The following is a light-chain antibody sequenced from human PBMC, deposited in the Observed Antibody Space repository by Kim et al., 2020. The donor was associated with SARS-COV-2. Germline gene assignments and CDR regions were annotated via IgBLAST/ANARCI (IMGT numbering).Light chain of an antibody. CDR1: QAISSA. V-gene: IGKV1-13*02. J-gene: IGKJ4*01. CDR3: QQFNSYPLT. CDR2: DAS. Sequence: GDRVTITCRASQAISSALTWYQQKPGKVPKLLIYDASSLESGVPSRFSGSGSGTDFTLSISSLQPEDFATYYCQQFNSYPLTFGGGTKVDIK.